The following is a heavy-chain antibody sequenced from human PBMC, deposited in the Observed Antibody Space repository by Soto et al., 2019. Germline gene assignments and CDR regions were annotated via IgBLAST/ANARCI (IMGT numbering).Heavy chain of an antibody. CDR1: GDSISSGGYY. CDR3: ARGRGSYEIDAFDI. Sequence: QVQLLESGPGLVKPSQTLSLTCTVSGDSISSGGYYWSWIRQHPVKGLEWIGYIYYNGITSYMPSLQSRVTISLDTSKNQFSLKLSSVTAADTAVYYCARGRGSYEIDAFDIWGQGTMVTVSS. V-gene: IGHV4-31*03. CDR2: IYYNGIT. J-gene: IGHJ3*02. D-gene: IGHD1-26*01.